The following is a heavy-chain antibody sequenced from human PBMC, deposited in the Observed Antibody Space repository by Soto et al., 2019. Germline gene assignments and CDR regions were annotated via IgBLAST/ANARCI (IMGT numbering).Heavy chain of an antibody. CDR3: AGGVTIFGVVIHPFFDY. J-gene: IGHJ4*02. V-gene: IGHV4-34*01. CDR2: INHSGST. Sequence: QVQLQQWGAGLLKPSETLSLTCAVYGGSFSGYYWSWIRQPPGKGLEWIGEINHSGSTNYNPSLQSRVTISVDTSKTQFSLKLSSVTAADTAVYYCAGGVTIFGVVIHPFFDYWGQGTLVTVSS. CDR1: GGSFSGYY. D-gene: IGHD3-3*01.